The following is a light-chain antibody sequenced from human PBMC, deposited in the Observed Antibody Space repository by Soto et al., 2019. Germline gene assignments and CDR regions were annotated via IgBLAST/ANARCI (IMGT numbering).Light chain of an antibody. Sequence: EIVLTQSAATLSLSPGERATLSWRASQSVSSYLAWYQQKPGQAPRLLIYDASNRATGIPARFSGSGSGTDFTLTISRLETEDFAVYYCQQCGSSPWTFGQGTKVDIK. CDR1: QSVSSY. V-gene: IGKV3-11*01. CDR2: DAS. J-gene: IGKJ1*01. CDR3: QQCGSSPWT.